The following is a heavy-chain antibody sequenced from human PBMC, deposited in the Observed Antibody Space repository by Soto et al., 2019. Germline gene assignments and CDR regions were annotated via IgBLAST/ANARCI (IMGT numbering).Heavy chain of an antibody. CDR1: GFSFSSYA. Sequence: PGGSLSLSCAASGFSFSSYAMSWVRQAPGKGLEWVSAISGSGGSTYYADSVKGRFTISRDNSKNTLYLQMNSLRAEDTAVYYCAKFHGPTPVPYGMDVWGQGTTVTVSS. CDR2: ISGSGGST. J-gene: IGHJ6*02. V-gene: IGHV3-23*01. CDR3: AKFHGPTPVPYGMDV.